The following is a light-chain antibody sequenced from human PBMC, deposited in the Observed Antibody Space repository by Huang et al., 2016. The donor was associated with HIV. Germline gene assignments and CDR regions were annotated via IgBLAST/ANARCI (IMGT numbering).Light chain of an antibody. J-gene: IGKJ4*01. CDR3: QQRTSWPRT. Sequence: EIVLTQSPATLSLSTGERATLSCRASQSVSNLLAWYQQKPGQAPRLLIADASNRAAGIPARFSSSGSGTDFTLTISSLEPEDFALYYCQQRTSWPRTFGGGTKVEIK. CDR2: DAS. CDR1: QSVSNL. V-gene: IGKV3-11*01.